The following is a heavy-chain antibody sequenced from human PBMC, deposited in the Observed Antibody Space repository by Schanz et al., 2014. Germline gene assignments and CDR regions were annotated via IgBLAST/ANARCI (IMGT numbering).Heavy chain of an antibody. D-gene: IGHD4-17*01. CDR2: MNPTTGNR. Sequence: QVQLVQSGAEVKKPGASVRVSCKASGYSFTTYDVNWVRQATGQGLEWMGWMNPTTGNRGYAQNFQGRVTMTRDTSLKTDSMEMTALKFEAAGLYCCAIHYGDRTLWGQGTLIAVAS. J-gene: IGHJ4*02. CDR3: AIHYGDRTL. CDR1: GYSFTTYD. V-gene: IGHV1-8*01.